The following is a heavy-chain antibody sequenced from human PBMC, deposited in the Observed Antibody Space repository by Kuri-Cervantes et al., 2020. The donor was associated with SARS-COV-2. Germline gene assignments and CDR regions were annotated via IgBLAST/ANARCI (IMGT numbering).Heavy chain of an antibody. CDR1: GFTFTSSA. Sequence: SVKVSCKASGFTFTSSAMQWVRQARGQRLEWIGWIVVGSGNTNYAQKFQERVTITRDMSTSTAYMELSSLRSEDTAMYYCATTVIVRRNYYHYGMDVWGQGTTVTVSS. V-gene: IGHV1-58*02. CDR2: IVVGSGNT. D-gene: IGHD4-11*01. CDR3: ATTVIVRRNYYHYGMDV. J-gene: IGHJ6*02.